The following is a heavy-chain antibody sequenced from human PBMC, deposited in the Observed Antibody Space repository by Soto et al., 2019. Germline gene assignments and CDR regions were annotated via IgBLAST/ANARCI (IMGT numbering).Heavy chain of an antibody. D-gene: IGHD3-3*01. CDR3: ARHDRSIYDFWSGYYTVGWFDP. CDR2: IYYSGST. V-gene: IGHV4-39*01. J-gene: IGHJ5*02. CDR1: GGSISSSSYY. Sequence: PSETLSLTCTVSGGSISSSSYYWGWIRQPPGKGLEWIGSIYYSGSTYYNPSLKSRVTISVDTSKNQFSLKLSSVTAADTAVYYCARHDRSIYDFWSGYYTVGWFDPWGQGTLVTVSS.